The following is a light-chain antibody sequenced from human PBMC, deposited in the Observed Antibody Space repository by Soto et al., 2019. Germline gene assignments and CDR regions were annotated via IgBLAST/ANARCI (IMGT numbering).Light chain of an antibody. CDR3: AAWDDSLNSWV. Sequence: QSVLTQPPSASGTPGQSVTISCSGRNSNIGGFSVNWYQQLPGTAPRLVIYDDNQRPSGVPDRLSGSKSGTSASLAISGLQSEDEADYYCAAWDDSLNSWVFGGGTKVTV. V-gene: IGLV1-44*01. CDR1: NSNIGGFS. J-gene: IGLJ3*02. CDR2: DDN.